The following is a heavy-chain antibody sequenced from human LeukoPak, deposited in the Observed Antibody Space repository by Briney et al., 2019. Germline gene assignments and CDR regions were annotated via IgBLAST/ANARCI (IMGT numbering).Heavy chain of an antibody. CDR2: IYTSGST. CDR1: GGSISSSSYY. V-gene: IGHV4-61*02. J-gene: IGHJ4*02. CDR3: ARDPGDGYNFIDY. Sequence: SETLSLTCTVSGGSISSSSYYWSWIRQPAGKGLEWIGRIYTSGSTNYNPSLKSRVTMSVDTSKNQFSLKLSSVTAADTAVYYCARDPGDGYNFIDYWGQGTLVTVSS. D-gene: IGHD5-24*01.